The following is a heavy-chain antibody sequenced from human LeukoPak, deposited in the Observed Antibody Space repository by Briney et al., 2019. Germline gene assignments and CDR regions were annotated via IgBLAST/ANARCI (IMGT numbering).Heavy chain of an antibody. V-gene: IGHV3-NL1*01. Sequence: GGSLRLSCAASGFIFSSFAIHWVRQAPGKGLEWVSSIYSAGAAHYAESVKGRFTISRDNAKNTLYLQMNSLRAEDMAVYYCARIEWERLGRAFDIWGQGTMVTVSS. CDR3: ARIEWERLGRAFDI. J-gene: IGHJ3*02. CDR1: GFIFSSFA. D-gene: IGHD1-26*01. CDR2: IYSAGAA.